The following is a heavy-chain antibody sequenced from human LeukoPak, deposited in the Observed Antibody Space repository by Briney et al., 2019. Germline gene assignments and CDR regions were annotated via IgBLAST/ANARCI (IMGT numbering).Heavy chain of an antibody. CDR1: GYTFTSYG. D-gene: IGHD7-27*01. V-gene: IGHV1-46*01. J-gene: IGHJ3*02. CDR2: INPSGGST. CDR3: ARVTGHDAFDI. Sequence: GASVKVSCKASGYTFTSYGISWVRQAPGQGLEWMGIINPSGGSTSYAQKFQGRVTMTRDMSTSTVYMELSSLRSEDTAVYYCARVTGHDAFDIWGQGTMVTVSS.